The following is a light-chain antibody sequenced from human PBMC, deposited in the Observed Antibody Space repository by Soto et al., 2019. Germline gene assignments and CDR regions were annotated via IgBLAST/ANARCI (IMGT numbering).Light chain of an antibody. Sequence: DIVMTQSPLSLPVTPGEPASISCRSSQSLLHSNGYTYLDWYLQKPGQPPQLLLFLGSNRASGVPDRFSGSGSGTEFTLKISRVEAEDAGTYYCMQALQIPPTFGQGTKVEIK. CDR3: MQALQIPPT. V-gene: IGKV2-28*01. J-gene: IGKJ1*01. CDR1: QSLLHSNGYTY. CDR2: LGS.